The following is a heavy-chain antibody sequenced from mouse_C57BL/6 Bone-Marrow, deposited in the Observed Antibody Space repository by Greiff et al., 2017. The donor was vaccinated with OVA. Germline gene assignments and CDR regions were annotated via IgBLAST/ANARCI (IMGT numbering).Heavy chain of an antibody. V-gene: IGHV1-82*01. CDR1: GYAFSSSW. CDR3: AKVPWYYGSSNGFAY. J-gene: IGHJ3*01. D-gene: IGHD1-1*01. CDR2: IYPGDGAT. Sequence: VQLQQSGPELVKPGASVKISCKASGYAFSSSWMNWVKQRPGKGLEWIGRIYPGDGATNYNGKFKGKATLTADKSSSTAYMQLSSLTSEDSAVYFCAKVPWYYGSSNGFAYWGQGTLVTVSA.